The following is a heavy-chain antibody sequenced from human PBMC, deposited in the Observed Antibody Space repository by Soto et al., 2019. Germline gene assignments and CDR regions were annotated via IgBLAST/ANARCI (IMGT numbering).Heavy chain of an antibody. CDR2: ISGDASNA. V-gene: IGHV3-74*01. Sequence: GGSLRLSCAASGFTFSSYWMHWVRQAPGKGLVWVSRISGDASNANYADSVKGRFTISRDKAKNTLYLQMNSLRAEDTGVCFSARGTDSSSLVKGYFDYWAQGTLVTVSS. CDR3: ARGTDSSSLVKGYFDY. D-gene: IGHD6-6*01. J-gene: IGHJ4*02. CDR1: GFTFSSYW.